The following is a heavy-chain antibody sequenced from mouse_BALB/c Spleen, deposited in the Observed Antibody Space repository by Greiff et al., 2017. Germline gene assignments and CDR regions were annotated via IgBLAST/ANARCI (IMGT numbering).Heavy chain of an antibody. Sequence: EVKLMESGGGLVQPGGSRKLSCAASGFTFSSFGMHWVRQAPEKGLEWVAYISSGSSTIYYADTVKGRFTISRDNPKNTLFLQMTSLRSEDTAMYYCTRDWSYREAMDYWGQGTSVTVSS. J-gene: IGHJ4*01. D-gene: IGHD2-14*01. V-gene: IGHV5-17*02. CDR2: ISSGSSTI. CDR3: TRDWSYREAMDY. CDR1: GFTFSSFG.